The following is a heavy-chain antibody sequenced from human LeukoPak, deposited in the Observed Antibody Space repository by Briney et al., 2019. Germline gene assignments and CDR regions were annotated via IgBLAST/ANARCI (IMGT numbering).Heavy chain of an antibody. CDR2: IYDSGST. CDR1: IGSISSFY. CDR3: ARGSRYYDLLTGYYNSPYYFDY. Sequence: PSETLSLTCTVSIGSISSFYWSWIRQPPGKGLEWIGYIYDSGSTDYNPSLKSRVTISVDTSKNQFSLKLSSVIAADTAVYYCARGSRYYDLLTGYYNSPYYFDYWGQGTLVTVSS. J-gene: IGHJ4*02. V-gene: IGHV4-59*01. D-gene: IGHD3-9*01.